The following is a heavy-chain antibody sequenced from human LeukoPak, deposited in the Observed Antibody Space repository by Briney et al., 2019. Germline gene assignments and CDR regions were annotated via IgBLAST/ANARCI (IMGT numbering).Heavy chain of an antibody. CDR3: VRFGYGSGSYYNWFDP. CDR1: GGSFSVYY. D-gene: IGHD3-10*01. J-gene: IGHJ5*02. CDR2: INHRGST. V-gene: IGHV4-34*01. Sequence: SETLSLTCAVYGGSFSVYYWTWIRQPPGKGLEWIGEINHRGSTNHNPSLKSRVTMSVDTSKNQFSLKLSSVTAADTAVYYCVRFGYGSGSYYNWFDPWGQGTLVTVSS.